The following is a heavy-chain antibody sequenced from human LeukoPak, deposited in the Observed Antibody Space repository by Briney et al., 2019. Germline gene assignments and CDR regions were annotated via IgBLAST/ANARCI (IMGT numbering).Heavy chain of an antibody. V-gene: IGHV3-23*01. J-gene: IGHJ3*02. Sequence: SGGSLRLSCAASGFTFSSYGMNWVRQAPGKGLEWVSGISGSGISTYYADSVKGRFTISGDNSKNTLYLQMNSLRVEDTAVYYCAKSWNYYDSSGDDALDIWGQGTMVTVSS. D-gene: IGHD3-22*01. CDR3: AKSWNYYDSSGDDALDI. CDR1: GFTFSSYG. CDR2: ISGSGIST.